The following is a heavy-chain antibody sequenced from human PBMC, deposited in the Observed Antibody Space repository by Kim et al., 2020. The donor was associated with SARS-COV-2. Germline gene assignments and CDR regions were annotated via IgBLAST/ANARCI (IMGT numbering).Heavy chain of an antibody. CDR3: ARHLGMARSWYNHFES. J-gene: IGHJ4*02. CDR2: MYYNGGT. Sequence: SETLSLTCSVSGDSIRSSSYYWGWIRQPPGKGLEWIGSMYYNGGTYYNPSLKSRVTIFIDTSRTHFSLNLSSVTAADTAVYYCARHLGMARSWYNHFESWGQGTLVIVSS. V-gene: IGHV4-39*01. CDR1: GDSIRSSSYY. D-gene: IGHD6-13*01.